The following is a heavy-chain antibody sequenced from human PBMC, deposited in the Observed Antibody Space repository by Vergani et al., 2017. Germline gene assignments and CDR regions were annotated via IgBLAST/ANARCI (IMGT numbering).Heavy chain of an antibody. CDR2: IYWDDDK. D-gene: IGHD2-2*01. CDR1: GFSLSTSGVG. V-gene: IGHV2-5*02. J-gene: IGHJ4*02. CDR3: AHTRRVVVPAAMLFDY. Sequence: QITLKESGPTLVKPTQTLTLTCTFSGFSLSTSGVGVGWIRQPPGKALEWLALIYWDDDKRYSPSLKSRLTITKDTSKNQVVLTMTNMDPVDTATYYCAHTRRVVVPAAMLFDYWGQGTLVTVSS.